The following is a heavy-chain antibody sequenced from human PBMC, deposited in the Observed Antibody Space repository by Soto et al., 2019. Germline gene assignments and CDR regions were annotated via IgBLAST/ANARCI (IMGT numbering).Heavy chain of an antibody. CDR1: GFTFSSYG. CDR2: IWYDGSNR. J-gene: IGHJ6*02. Sequence: QVQLVESGGGVVQPGRSLRLSCAASGFTFSSYGMHWVRQAPGTGLEWVAVIWYDGSNRYYADSVKGRFTISINNSKNTLYLQMNSVRAEDTAVYYCASEYCSGGRCYYYGMDVWGQGTTVTVS. V-gene: IGHV3-33*01. D-gene: IGHD2-15*01. CDR3: ASEYCSGGRCYYYGMDV.